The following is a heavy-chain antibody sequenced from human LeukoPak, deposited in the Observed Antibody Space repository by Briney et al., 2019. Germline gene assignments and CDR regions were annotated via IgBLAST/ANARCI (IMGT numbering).Heavy chain of an antibody. D-gene: IGHD6-19*01. V-gene: IGHV3-23*01. J-gene: IGHJ4*02. CDR2: ISGSGGST. CDR1: GFTFSSYA. Sequence: PEGSLRLSCAASGFTFSSYAMSWVRQAPGKGLEWVSAISGSGGSTYYADSVKGRFTISRDNSKNTLYLQMNSLRAEDTAVYYCAQDRSGWYLDYFDYWGQGTLVTVSS. CDR3: AQDRSGWYLDYFDY.